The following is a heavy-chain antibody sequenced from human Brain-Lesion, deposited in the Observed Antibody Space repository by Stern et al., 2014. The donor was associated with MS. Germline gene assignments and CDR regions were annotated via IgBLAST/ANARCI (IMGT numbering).Heavy chain of an antibody. CDR3: ATVSPYTSSWYPFFDN. V-gene: IGHV3-21*01. J-gene: IGHJ4*02. D-gene: IGHD6-13*01. CDR1: GFTFSDSS. CDR2: ISSNQNYI. Sequence: EVQLVESGGGLVKPGGSLRLSCAASGFTFSDSSMFWVRQAPGKGLEWVSCISSNQNYIKYADSVKGRFTISRENARNSLYLQMNSLRVEDTAVYYCATVSPYTSSWYPFFDNWGQGTRVTVSS.